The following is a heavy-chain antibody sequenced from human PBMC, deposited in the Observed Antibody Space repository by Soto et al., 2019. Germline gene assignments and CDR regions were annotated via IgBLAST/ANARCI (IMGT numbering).Heavy chain of an antibody. V-gene: IGHV4-30-2*01. J-gene: IGHJ5*02. CDR1: GGSISSGDYY. D-gene: IGHD2-21*01. CDR3: ARVRGPYCGGECYPPTPNWFEP. CDR2: IYHSGST. Sequence: PSETLSLTCTVSGGSISSGDYYWSWIRQPPGKGLEWIGYIYHSGSTYYNPSLKSRVTISVDRSKNQFSLKLSSVTAADTAVYYCARVRGPYCGGECYPPTPNWFEPWGEGTLVNVGS.